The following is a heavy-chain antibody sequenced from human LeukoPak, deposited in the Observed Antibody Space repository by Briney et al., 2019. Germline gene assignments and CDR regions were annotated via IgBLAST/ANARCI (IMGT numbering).Heavy chain of an antibody. CDR3: ARGLDYDILTGYFRDY. CDR1: GYTFTGYY. CDR2: INPNSGGT. Sequence: ASVKVSCKASGYTFTGYYMHWVRQAPGQGLEWMGRINPNSGGTNYAQKFQGRVTMTRDTSISTAYMELSRPRSDDTAVYYCARGLDYDILTGYFRDYWGQGTLVTVSS. V-gene: IGHV1-2*06. D-gene: IGHD3-9*01. J-gene: IGHJ4*02.